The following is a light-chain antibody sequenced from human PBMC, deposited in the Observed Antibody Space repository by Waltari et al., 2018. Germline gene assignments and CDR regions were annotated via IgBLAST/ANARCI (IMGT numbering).Light chain of an antibody. V-gene: IGKV3-11*01. CDR2: DAS. J-gene: IGKJ5*01. Sequence: EIVLTQSPATLSLSPWERATLSCRASQSVSSYLAWYQQKPGQAPRLLIYDASNRATGIPARFSGSGSGTDFTLTISSLEPEDFAVYYCQQRSTFTFGQGTRLEIK. CDR3: QQRSTFT. CDR1: QSVSSY.